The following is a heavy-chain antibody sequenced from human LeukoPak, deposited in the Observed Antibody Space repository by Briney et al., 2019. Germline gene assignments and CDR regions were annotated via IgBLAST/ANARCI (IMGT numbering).Heavy chain of an antibody. CDR1: GYTFTGYY. J-gene: IGHJ3*02. V-gene: IGHV1-2*02. CDR3: ARGIAAPQGLHAFDI. D-gene: IGHD6-6*01. CDR2: INPHSGGT. Sequence: AAVKVSCKASGYTFTGYYMHWVRQAPVQGLEWMGWINPHSGGTNYAQNFQGRVSMTRDTSISTAYMELSRLRSDDKAVYYCARGIAAPQGLHAFDIWGQGTMVTVSS.